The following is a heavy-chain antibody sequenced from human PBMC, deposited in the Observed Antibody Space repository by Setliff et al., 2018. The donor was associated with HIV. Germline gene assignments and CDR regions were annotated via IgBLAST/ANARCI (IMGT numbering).Heavy chain of an antibody. D-gene: IGHD6-19*01. CDR2: INPNSGGT. CDR1: GFTFIDYY. V-gene: IGHV1-2*02. J-gene: IGHJ2*01. CDR3: ARDQGAVAGPTYWYFDL. Sequence: ASVKVSCKASGFTFIDYYMHWVRQAPGQGLEWMGWINPNSGGTNYAQKFQGRVIMTRDTSFSTAYMELSSLKSDDTAVYYCARDQGAVAGPTYWYFDLWGRGTLVTVSS.